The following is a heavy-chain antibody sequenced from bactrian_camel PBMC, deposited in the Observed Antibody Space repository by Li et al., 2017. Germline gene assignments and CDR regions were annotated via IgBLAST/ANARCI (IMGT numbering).Heavy chain of an antibody. J-gene: IGHJ6*01. CDR2: IDSDRST. CDR1: GYSVMSTC. CDR3: VQNGERLLWAGGFAY. V-gene: IGHV3S9*01. Sequence: QVQLVESGGDLMQPGGSLRLSCATSGYSVMSTCMGWFRQAPGKERVGIAAIDSDRSTYVADSVKGRFTISRDNAANTMYLQLNNLRPEDAAMYYCVQNGERLLWAGGFAYWGQGTQVTVS. D-gene: IGHD4*01.